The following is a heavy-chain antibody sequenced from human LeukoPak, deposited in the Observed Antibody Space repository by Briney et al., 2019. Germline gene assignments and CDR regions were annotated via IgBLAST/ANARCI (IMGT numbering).Heavy chain of an antibody. J-gene: IGHJ6*03. D-gene: IGHD3-3*01. Sequence: SETLSLTCTVSGGSISSYYWSWIRHPPGKGLEWIGYIYTSGSTNYNPSLKSRVTISVATSKSQFSLKLSSVTAADTAVYYCARGGYDFWSGYWGWYYYYYMDVWGKGTTVTVSS. CDR3: ARGGYDFWSGYWGWYYYYYMDV. CDR1: GGSISSYY. V-gene: IGHV4-4*09. CDR2: IYTSGST.